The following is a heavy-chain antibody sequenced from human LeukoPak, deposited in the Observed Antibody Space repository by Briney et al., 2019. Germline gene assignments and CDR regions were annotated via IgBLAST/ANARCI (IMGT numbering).Heavy chain of an antibody. CDR3: AKLLRDVTIYDF. Sequence: GGSLRLSCAASGFTFSSYWMHWVRQAPGKGLVWVSYINGSGSTISYADSVKGRFTISRDNVKNSLFLQMNSLRTEDTAFYYCAKLLRDVTIYDFWGHGALVTVSS. V-gene: IGHV3-48*03. CDR2: INGSGSTI. J-gene: IGHJ4*01. D-gene: IGHD1-14*01. CDR1: GFTFSSYW.